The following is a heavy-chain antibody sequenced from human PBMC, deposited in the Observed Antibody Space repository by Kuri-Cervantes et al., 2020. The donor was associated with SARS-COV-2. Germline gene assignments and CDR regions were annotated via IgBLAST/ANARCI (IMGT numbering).Heavy chain of an antibody. CDR2: ISWNSGSI. J-gene: IGHJ3*02. CDR3: AKDMVAVAGDAFDI. D-gene: IGHD6-19*01. V-gene: IGHV3-9*01. Sequence: SLKISCAASGFTFDDYAMHWVRQAPGKGLEWVSGISWNSGSIGYADSVKGRFTISRDNAKNSLYLQMNSLRAEDTALYYCAKDMVAVAGDAFDIWGQGTRVTVSS. CDR1: GFTFDDYA.